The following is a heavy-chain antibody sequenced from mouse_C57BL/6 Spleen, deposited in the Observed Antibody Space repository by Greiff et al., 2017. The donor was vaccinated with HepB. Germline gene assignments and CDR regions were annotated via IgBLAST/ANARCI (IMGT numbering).Heavy chain of an antibody. D-gene: IGHD2-12*01. J-gene: IGHJ4*01. V-gene: IGHV1-64*01. CDR1: GYTFTSYW. CDR2: IHPNSGST. CDR3: AGSIIVNRGAMDY. Sequence: QVQLQQPGAELVKPGASVKLSCKASGYTFTSYWMHWVKQRPGPGLEWIGMIHPNSGSTNYNEKFKSKATLTVDKSSSTAYMQLSSLTSDDSAVDYCAGSIIVNRGAMDYWGQGTSVTVSS.